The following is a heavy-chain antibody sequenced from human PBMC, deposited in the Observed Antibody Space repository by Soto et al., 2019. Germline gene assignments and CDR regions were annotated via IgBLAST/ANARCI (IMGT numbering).Heavy chain of an antibody. V-gene: IGHV3-11*06. CDR1: GFTFSDYY. D-gene: IGHD3-9*01. CDR2: ISSSSSYT. J-gene: IGHJ5*02. Sequence: LRLSCAASGFTFSDYYMSWIRQAPGKGLEWVSYISSSSSYTNYADSVKGRFTISRDNAKNSLYLQMNSLRGEDTAVYYCARGPEYYDILTQFDPWGQGTLVTVSS. CDR3: ARGPEYYDILTQFDP.